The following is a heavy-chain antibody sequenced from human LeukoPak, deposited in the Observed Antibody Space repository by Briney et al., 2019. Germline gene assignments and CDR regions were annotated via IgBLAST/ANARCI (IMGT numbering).Heavy chain of an antibody. CDR3: ARARYSSGWYPQYYFDY. V-gene: IGHV3-33*01. J-gene: IGHJ4*02. D-gene: IGHD6-19*01. CDR1: GFTFSSYG. CDR2: IWYDGSNK. Sequence: GRSLRLSCAASGFTFSSYGMHWVRQAPGKGLEWVAVIWYDGSNKYYADSVKGRFTISRDNSKNTLYLQMNSLRAEDTAVYYCARARYSSGWYPQYYFDYWGQGTLVTVSS.